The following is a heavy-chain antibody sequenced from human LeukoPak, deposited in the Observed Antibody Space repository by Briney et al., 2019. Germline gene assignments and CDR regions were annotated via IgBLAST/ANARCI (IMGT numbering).Heavy chain of an antibody. J-gene: IGHJ4*02. Sequence: SSVKVSCKASGGTLSSYAISWVRQAPGQGLEWMGRIILIRGIANYAQKFQGRVTITADKSTSTAYMELSSLRSEDTAVYYCARDGHSITMIVVVGPDYFDYWGQGTLVTVTS. D-gene: IGHD3-22*01. CDR3: ARDGHSITMIVVVGPDYFDY. CDR1: GGTLSSYA. V-gene: IGHV1-69*04. CDR2: IILIRGIA.